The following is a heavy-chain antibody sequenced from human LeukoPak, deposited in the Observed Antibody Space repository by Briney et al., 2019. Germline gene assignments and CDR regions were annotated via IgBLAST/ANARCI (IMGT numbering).Heavy chain of an antibody. V-gene: IGHV3-30*02. CDR1: GFTFSSYG. CDR3: AKDRWELLLDAFDI. CDR2: IRYDGSNK. Sequence: PGGSLRLSCAASGFTFSSYGMHWVRQDPGKGLEWVAFIRYDGSNKCYADSVKGRFTISRDNSKNTLYLQMNSLRAEDTAVYYCAKDRWELLLDAFDIWGQGTMVTVSS. D-gene: IGHD1-26*01. J-gene: IGHJ3*02.